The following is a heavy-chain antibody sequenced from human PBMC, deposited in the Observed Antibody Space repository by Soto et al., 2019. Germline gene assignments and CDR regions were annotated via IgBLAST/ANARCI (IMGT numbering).Heavy chain of an antibody. Sequence: QVQLVQSGAAEKKPGASVKISCKASGYTFTNYAMHWVRQAPGQRLELMAWINAGNGNTKYSQKFQGRVTITRDTSASTAYMELSSLRSEDTAVYYCARDRGLTIDYWGQGTLVTVSS. J-gene: IGHJ4*02. D-gene: IGHD3-10*01. CDR1: GYTFTNYA. V-gene: IGHV1-3*05. CDR2: INAGNGNT. CDR3: ARDRGLTIDY.